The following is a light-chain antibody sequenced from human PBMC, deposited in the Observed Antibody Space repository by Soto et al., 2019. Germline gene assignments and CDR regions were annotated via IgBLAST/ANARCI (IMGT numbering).Light chain of an antibody. CDR1: QSVRDS. V-gene: IGKV3-20*01. J-gene: IGKJ1*01. Sequence: DIVMTQSPATLSVSPGERHTLSCRASQSVRDSLAWYQQSPGQAPRLLIHGASSRATGIPDRFSGSGSGTDFTLTISRLGPEDFAVYYCQQYGSSRWTFGQGTKVDIK. CDR2: GAS. CDR3: QQYGSSRWT.